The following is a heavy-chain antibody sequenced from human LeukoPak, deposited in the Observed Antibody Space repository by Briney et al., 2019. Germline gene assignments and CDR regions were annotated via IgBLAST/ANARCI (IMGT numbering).Heavy chain of an antibody. V-gene: IGHV5-51*01. D-gene: IGHD3-16*01. CDR1: GYSFTIYW. CDR3: ARLGYVTTRLNWFDP. CDR2: IYPGDSDT. Sequence: GESLKIFCKGSGYSFTIYWIGWVRQMPGKGLEWMGIIYPGDSDTRYSPSFQGQVTISADKSISTAYVQWSSLKASDTAMYYCARLGYVTTRLNWFDPWGQGTPVTVSS. J-gene: IGHJ5*02.